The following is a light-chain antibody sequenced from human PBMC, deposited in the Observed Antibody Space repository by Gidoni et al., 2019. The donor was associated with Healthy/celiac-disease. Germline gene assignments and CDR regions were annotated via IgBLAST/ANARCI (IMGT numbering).Light chain of an antibody. V-gene: IGKV2-28*01. CDR1: QSLLHSNGYNY. CDR2: LGS. Sequence: DIVITPSPLSLPVTPGEPASISCRSSQSLLHSNGYNYLDWYLQKPGQSPQLLIYLGSNRASGVPDRFSGSGSGTDVTLKISRVEAEDVGVYYCMQALQTPCSFGQGTKLEIK. CDR3: MQALQTPCS. J-gene: IGKJ2*04.